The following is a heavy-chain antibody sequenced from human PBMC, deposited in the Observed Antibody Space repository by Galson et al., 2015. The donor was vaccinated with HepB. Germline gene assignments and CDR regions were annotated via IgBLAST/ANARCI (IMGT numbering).Heavy chain of an antibody. V-gene: IGHV3-30*18. D-gene: IGHD1-14*01. J-gene: IGHJ5*01. CDR1: GFTFSSYA. CDR2: ISYDGSNK. Sequence: SLRLSCAASGFTFSSYAMHWVRQAPGKGLEWVAVISYDGSNKYYADSVKGRFTISRDNSQNTLYLQMNSLRPEDTAMYYCAKDVSETDSWVQRTLATVSS. CDR3: AKDVSETDS.